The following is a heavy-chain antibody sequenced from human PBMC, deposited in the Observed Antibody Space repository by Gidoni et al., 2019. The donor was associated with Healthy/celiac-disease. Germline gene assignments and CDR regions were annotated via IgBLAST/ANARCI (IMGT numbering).Heavy chain of an antibody. CDR3: ARDMVHTDMDFVSYAFDI. CDR1: FTFSSYA. D-gene: IGHD5-18*01. V-gene: IGHV3-30-3*01. CDR2: ISYDGSNK. J-gene: IGHJ3*02. Sequence: FTFSSYAMHWVRQAPGKGLEWVAVISYDGSNKYYADSVKGRFTIYRDKSKNTLYLKMNSLRDEDTDVYYCARDMVHTDMDFVSYAFDIWGQGTMVTVSS.